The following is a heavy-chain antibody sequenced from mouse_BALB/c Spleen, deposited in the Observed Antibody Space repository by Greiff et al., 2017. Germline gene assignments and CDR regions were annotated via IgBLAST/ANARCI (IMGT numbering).Heavy chain of an antibody. CDR1: GFTFTDYY. CDR2: IRNKANGYTT. J-gene: IGHJ4*01. D-gene: IGHD1-1*01. Sequence: EVKLVESGGGLVQPGGSLRLSCATSGFTFTDYYMSWVRQPPGKALEWLGFIRNKANGYTTEYSASVKGRFTISRDNSQSILYLQMNTLRAEDSATYYCARDSYYYGTLYYAMDYWGQGTSVTVSS. CDR3: ARDSYYYGTLYYAMDY. V-gene: IGHV7-3*02.